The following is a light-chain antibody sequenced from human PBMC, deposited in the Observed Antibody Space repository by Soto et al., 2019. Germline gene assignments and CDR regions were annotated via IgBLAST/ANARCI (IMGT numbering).Light chain of an antibody. CDR2: GAS. V-gene: IGKV3-20*01. Sequence: IVLTQSPGTLSLSPGERATVYCRASQSVGSNYLAWYQQKPGQAPRVLIYGASSRATGIPDRFSGSGSGADFTLTISRLEPEDFAVYYCQQYTTSPFTFGPGTKVDIK. CDR3: QQYTTSPFT. J-gene: IGKJ3*01. CDR1: QSVGSNY.